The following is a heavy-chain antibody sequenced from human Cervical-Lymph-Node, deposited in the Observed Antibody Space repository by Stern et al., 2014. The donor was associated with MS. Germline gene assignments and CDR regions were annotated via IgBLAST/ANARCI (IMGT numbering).Heavy chain of an antibody. Sequence: QVTLRESGPALVKPTQTLTLTCAFSGFSLATPGMCVTWIRQPPGKALEWLAVIDWEDEKNYSPSLRTRLTLSKDTSKNQVVLTMTNMDPVDTATYYCARFIWSTGGGYYPFYGLDVWGQGTTVIVSS. CDR1: GFSLATPGMC. CDR3: ARFIWSTGGGYYPFYGLDV. J-gene: IGHJ6*02. CDR2: IDWEDEK. D-gene: IGHD3-3*01. V-gene: IGHV2-70*01.